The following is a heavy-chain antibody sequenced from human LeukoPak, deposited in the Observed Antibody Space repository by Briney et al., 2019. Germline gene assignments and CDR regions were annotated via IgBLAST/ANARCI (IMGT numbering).Heavy chain of an antibody. J-gene: IGHJ3*02. CDR1: GFTFDNYG. CDR3: ARSNPRRNHIPYSFDI. V-gene: IGHV3-20*04. CDR2: IHWNGGRT. Sequence: GGSLRLSCAASGFTFDNYGINWVRQAPGKGLEWVSRIHWNGGRTGYADSVKGRFTISRDNSKNSLYLQMNSLRAEDTAVYYCARSNPRRNHIPYSFDIWGQGTVVTVSS. D-gene: IGHD1-14*01.